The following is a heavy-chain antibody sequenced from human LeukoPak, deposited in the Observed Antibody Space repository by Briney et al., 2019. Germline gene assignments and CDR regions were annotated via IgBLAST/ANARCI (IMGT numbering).Heavy chain of an antibody. CDR3: ARKARGVFTPMDY. Sequence: AGGSLRLSCAASGFTFSDYYMSWPRQAPGKGLEWVSYISSSSSYTNYADSVKGRFTISRDNAKNSLYLQMNSLRAEDTAVYYCARKARGVFTPMDYWGQGTLVTVSS. J-gene: IGHJ4*02. D-gene: IGHD3-10*01. V-gene: IGHV3-11*06. CDR1: GFTFSDYY. CDR2: ISSSSSYT.